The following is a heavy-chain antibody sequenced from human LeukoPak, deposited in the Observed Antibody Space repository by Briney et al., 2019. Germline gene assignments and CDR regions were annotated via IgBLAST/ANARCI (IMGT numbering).Heavy chain of an antibody. Sequence: SETLSLTCTVSGGSMSPYHWGWIRQPPGKGLEWTGYIYYSGSTNYNPSLNSRVTISLDTSKNQLSLKLRSVTAADTAVYYCAGHHPRNTVDFWGQGTLVTVSS. D-gene: IGHD2/OR15-2a*01. CDR1: GGSMSPYH. V-gene: IGHV4-59*08. CDR2: IYYSGST. CDR3: AGHHPRNTVDF. J-gene: IGHJ4*02.